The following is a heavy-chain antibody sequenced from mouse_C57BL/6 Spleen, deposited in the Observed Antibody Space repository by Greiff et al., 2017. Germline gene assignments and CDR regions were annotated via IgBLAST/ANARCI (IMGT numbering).Heavy chain of an antibody. Sequence: VQLQQSGAELVRPGASVKLSCTASGFNIKDYYMHWVKQRPEQGLEWIGRIDPEDGDTEYAPKFQGKATMTADTSSNTAYLQLSSLTSEDTAVYYCTTRGYGSIYCDDWGQGTTLTVSS. CDR1: GFNIKDYY. D-gene: IGHD1-1*01. J-gene: IGHJ2*01. CDR2: IDPEDGDT. V-gene: IGHV14-1*01. CDR3: TTRGYGSIYCDD.